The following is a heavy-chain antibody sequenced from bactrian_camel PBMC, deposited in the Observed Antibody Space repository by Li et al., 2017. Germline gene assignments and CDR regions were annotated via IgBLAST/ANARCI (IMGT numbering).Heavy chain of an antibody. CDR1: GFAFSSYA. D-gene: IGHD5*01. CDR2: ISSGGGST. V-gene: IGHV3S40*01. CDR3: AAGPKVGCSTN. Sequence: VQLVESGGGSVQAGDTLRLSCAASGFAFSSYAMNWVRQAPGKGLEWISVISSGGGSTYLVDSVKGRSTISLDSAKTTLYLQMNNLKPEDTAAYYCAAGPKVGCSTNWGPGTQVTVS. J-gene: IGHJ4*01.